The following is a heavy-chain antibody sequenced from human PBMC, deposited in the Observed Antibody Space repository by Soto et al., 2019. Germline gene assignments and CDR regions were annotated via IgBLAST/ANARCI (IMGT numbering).Heavy chain of an antibody. V-gene: IGHV1-69*08. CDR3: ARDPPNNCSSTSCYGAYYYYMDV. CDR1: GGTFSSYT. CDR2: IIPILGIA. D-gene: IGHD2-2*01. J-gene: IGHJ6*03. Sequence: QVQLVQSGAEVKKPGSSVKVSCKASGGTFSSYTISWVRQAPGQGLEWMGRIIPILGIANYAQKFQGRVTITADKSTSTANMELSSLRSEDTAVYYCARDPPNNCSSTSCYGAYYYYMDVWCKGTTVTVSS.